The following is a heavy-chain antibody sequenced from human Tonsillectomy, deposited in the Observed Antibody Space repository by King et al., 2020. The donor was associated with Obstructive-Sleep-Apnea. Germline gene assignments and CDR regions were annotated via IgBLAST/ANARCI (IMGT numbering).Heavy chain of an antibody. CDR3: ARAYLLGDVSGNYYRSWYFDL. V-gene: IGHV4-61*01. CDR2: IYYSGTT. CDR1: GGSVSSGNYF. D-gene: IGHD1-26*01. J-gene: IGHJ2*01. Sequence: VQLQESGPGLVKPSGTLSLTCTVSGGSVSSGNYFWSWIRQPPGKGLEWIGYIYYSGTTNYNPSLKSRVTISVDTSKNQFSLKLSSVTAADTAVYYCARAYLLGDVSGNYYRSWYFDLWGRGTLVTVSS.